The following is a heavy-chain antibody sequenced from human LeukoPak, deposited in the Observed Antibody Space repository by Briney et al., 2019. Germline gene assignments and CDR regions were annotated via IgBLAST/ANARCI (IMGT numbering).Heavy chain of an antibody. Sequence: PGGSLRLSCAASGFTFSSYSMNWVRQAPGKGLEWVSSISSSSSYIYYADSAKGRFTISRDNAKNSLYLQMNSLRAEDTAVYCCASSTRDETFDYWGQGTLVTVSS. V-gene: IGHV3-21*01. J-gene: IGHJ4*02. D-gene: IGHD2/OR15-2a*01. CDR3: ASSTRDETFDY. CDR1: GFTFSSYS. CDR2: ISSSSSYI.